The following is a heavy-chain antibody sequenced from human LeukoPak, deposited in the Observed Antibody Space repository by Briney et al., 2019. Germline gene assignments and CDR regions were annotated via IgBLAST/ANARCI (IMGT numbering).Heavy chain of an antibody. CDR2: ISYDGSNK. J-gene: IGHJ3*02. V-gene: IGHV3-30*04. D-gene: IGHD3-9*01. Sequence: GSLRLSCAASGFIFSNYAMHWVRQAPGKGLEWVAVISYDGSNKYYADSVKGRFTMSRDNSKKMLYLQMSSLRPEDTAVYYCARGGRDILTGWDAFDIWGQGTMVTVSS. CDR1: GFIFSNYA. CDR3: ARGGRDILTGWDAFDI.